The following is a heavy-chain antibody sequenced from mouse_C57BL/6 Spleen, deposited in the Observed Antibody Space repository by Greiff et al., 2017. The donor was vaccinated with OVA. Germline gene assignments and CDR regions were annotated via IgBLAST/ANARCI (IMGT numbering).Heavy chain of an antibody. D-gene: IGHD2-3*01. CDR2: IHPNSGST. Sequence: QVQLQQPGAELVRPGASVKLSCKASGYTFTSYWMHWVKQRPGQGLEWIGMIHPNSGSTNYNEKFKSKATLTVDKSSSTAYMQLSSLTSEDSAVYYCARSGGLLGYYAMDYWGQGTSVTVSS. V-gene: IGHV1-64*01. J-gene: IGHJ4*01. CDR3: ARSGGLLGYYAMDY. CDR1: GYTFTSYW.